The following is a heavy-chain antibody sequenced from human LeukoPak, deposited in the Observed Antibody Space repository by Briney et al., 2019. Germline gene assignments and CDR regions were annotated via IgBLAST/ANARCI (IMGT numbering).Heavy chain of an antibody. CDR2: FYYVGST. CDR3: ARGDMTGTNFDF. Sequence: TSETLCLTCTVSGGSISSTNYFWGWIRQPPGKGLEWIGSFYYVGSTYYNSSLKSRVTLSVDTSKSQFSLKLNSVTAADTAVYYCARGDMTGTNFDFWGQGTLVTVSS. CDR1: GGSISSTNYF. J-gene: IGHJ4*02. D-gene: IGHD1-7*01. V-gene: IGHV4-39*01.